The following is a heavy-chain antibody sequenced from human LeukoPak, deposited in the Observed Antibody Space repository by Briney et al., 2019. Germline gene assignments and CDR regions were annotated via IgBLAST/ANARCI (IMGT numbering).Heavy chain of an antibody. CDR3: ARDYSGNCDY. J-gene: IGHJ4*02. D-gene: IGHD4-23*01. V-gene: IGHV3-33*01. CDR2: ISYDGSNK. CDR1: GFTFSTYG. Sequence: GGSLRLSCAASGFTFSTYGMHWVRQAPGKGLEWVAIISYDGSNKYYADSVKGRFSLSRDNSKNTLYLQMNSLRAEDTAVYYCARDYSGNCDYWGQGTLVTVSS.